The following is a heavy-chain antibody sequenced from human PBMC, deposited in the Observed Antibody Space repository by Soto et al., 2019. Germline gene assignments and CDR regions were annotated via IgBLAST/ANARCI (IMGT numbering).Heavy chain of an antibody. Sequence: GGSLRLSCTASGFTFGDYAMSWFRQAPGKGLEWVGFIRSKAYGGTTEYAASVKGRFTISRDDSKSIAYLQMNSLKTEDTAVYYCTRDRPTDGWIVVPAAPYYYYYYMDVWGKGTTVTVSS. CDR3: TRDRPTDGWIVVPAAPYYYYYYMDV. D-gene: IGHD2-2*01. J-gene: IGHJ6*03. CDR1: GFTFGDYA. CDR2: IRSKAYGGTT. V-gene: IGHV3-49*03.